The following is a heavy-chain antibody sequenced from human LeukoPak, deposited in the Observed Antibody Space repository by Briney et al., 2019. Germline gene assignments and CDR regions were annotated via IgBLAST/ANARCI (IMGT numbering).Heavy chain of an antibody. J-gene: IGHJ4*02. CDR3: AKDDAVGGGYLDY. D-gene: IGHD2-2*01. Sequence: PGGSLRLSCAASGFTFSSYEGNWVRQAPGKGLEWLSNISGSGAGTYYADSVKGRFSISRDNSKNTLYLQINSLTAEDTAIYYCAKDDAVGGGYLDYWGQGTLVTVSS. V-gene: IGHV3-23*01. CDR2: ISGSGAGT. CDR1: GFTFSSYE.